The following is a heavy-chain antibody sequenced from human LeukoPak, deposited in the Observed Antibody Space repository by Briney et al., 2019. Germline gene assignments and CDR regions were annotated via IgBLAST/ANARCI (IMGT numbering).Heavy chain of an antibody. V-gene: IGHV4-38-2*02. Sequence: SETLSLTCTVSGYSISSGYYWGWIRQPPGKGLEWIGSIYHSGSTYYNPSLKSRVTISVDTSKNQFSLKLSSVTAADTAVYYCARSSEGRYYYDSSGFSYYYYYMDVWGKGTTVTISS. CDR3: ARSSEGRYYYDSSGFSYYYYYMDV. J-gene: IGHJ6*03. CDR2: IYHSGST. CDR1: GYSISSGYY. D-gene: IGHD3-22*01.